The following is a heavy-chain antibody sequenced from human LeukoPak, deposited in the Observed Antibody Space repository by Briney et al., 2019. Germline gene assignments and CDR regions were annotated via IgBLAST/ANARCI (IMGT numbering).Heavy chain of an antibody. CDR1: GFTFSSNS. J-gene: IGHJ4*02. Sequence: GGSLRLSCEVSGFTFSSNSMNWGRQAPGKGLEWVSAIRSSSRYIFYADSVKGRFTISRDNANVLYLQMNSLRAEDTAVYYCARDQEPKMRLGYCRGGSCYPDYWGQGTLVTVSS. V-gene: IGHV3-21*06. CDR2: IRSSSRYI. D-gene: IGHD2-15*01. CDR3: ARDQEPKMRLGYCRGGSCYPDY.